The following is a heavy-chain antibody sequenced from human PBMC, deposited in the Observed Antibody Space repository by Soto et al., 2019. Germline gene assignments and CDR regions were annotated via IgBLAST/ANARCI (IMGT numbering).Heavy chain of an antibody. CDR3: ARGQVVAAQH. J-gene: IGHJ4*02. CDR2: IYHSGST. V-gene: IGHV4-34*01. Sequence: PSETLSLTCAVYGGSFSGYYWSWIRQPPGKGLEWIGYIYHSGSTYYNPSLKSRVTISVDRSKNQFSLKLSSVTAADTAVYYCARGQVVAAQHCGQVTLVTVSS. D-gene: IGHD2-15*01. CDR1: GGSFSGYY.